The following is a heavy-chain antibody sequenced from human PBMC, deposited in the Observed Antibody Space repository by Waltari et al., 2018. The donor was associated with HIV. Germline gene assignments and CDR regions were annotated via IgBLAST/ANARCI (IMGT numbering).Heavy chain of an antibody. J-gene: IGHJ3*01. CDR3: AGAWAWGWEIPGTFDL. V-gene: IGHV3-20*04. CDR1: GFPFDSDG. D-gene: IGHD7-27*01. Sequence: EVQLAEFGGGLVPPGGSLRVPRQASGFPFDSDGMHWVRQVPGRGLEWVAGLNWDGGKRSYADSVKGRCTISRDNSKNSLSLHIINVKVDDTAAYFWAGAWAWGWEIPGTFDLWGPGTTVIVSS. CDR2: LNWDGGKR.